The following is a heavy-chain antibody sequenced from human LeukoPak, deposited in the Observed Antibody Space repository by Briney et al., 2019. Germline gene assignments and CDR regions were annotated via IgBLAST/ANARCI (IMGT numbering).Heavy chain of an antibody. V-gene: IGHV3-48*03. Sequence: GGSLRLSCAASGFTFSSYEMNWVRQAPGKGLEWVSYISSSGSTIYYADSVKGRFTISRDNAKNSLYLQMNSLRAEDTAVYYCARDHGLLWFGELYGMDVGGQGTTVTVSS. D-gene: IGHD3-10*01. CDR3: ARDHGLLWFGELYGMDV. J-gene: IGHJ6*02. CDR2: ISSSGSTI. CDR1: GFTFSSYE.